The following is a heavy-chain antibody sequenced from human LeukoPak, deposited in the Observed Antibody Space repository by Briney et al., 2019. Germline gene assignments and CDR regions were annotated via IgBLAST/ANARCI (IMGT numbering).Heavy chain of an antibody. CDR3: ARAMVATPSFDY. CDR1: GYTFTGYY. D-gene: IGHD5-12*01. CDR2: INPNSGGT. Sequence: ASVKVSCKASGYTFTGYYMHWVRQAPGQGLEWMGWINPNSGGTNYAQKFQGRVTMTRDTSISTAYMELSRLRSDDTAVYYCARAMVATPSFDYWGQETLVPVSS. J-gene: IGHJ4*02. V-gene: IGHV1-2*02.